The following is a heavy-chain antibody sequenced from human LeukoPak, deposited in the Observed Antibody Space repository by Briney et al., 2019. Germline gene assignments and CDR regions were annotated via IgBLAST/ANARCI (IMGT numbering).Heavy chain of an antibody. CDR3: ARDVGVYYYYYMDV. V-gene: IGHV4-39*07. Sequence: SETLSLTCTVSGGSISSSSHYWGWIRQPPGKGLEWIGTIYHSGNTYYNPSLKSRVTISIDTSKNQFSLKLSSVTAADTAVYYCARDVGVYYYYYMDVWGKGTTVTVSS. J-gene: IGHJ6*03. CDR1: GGSISSSSHY. CDR2: IYHSGNT. D-gene: IGHD1-26*01.